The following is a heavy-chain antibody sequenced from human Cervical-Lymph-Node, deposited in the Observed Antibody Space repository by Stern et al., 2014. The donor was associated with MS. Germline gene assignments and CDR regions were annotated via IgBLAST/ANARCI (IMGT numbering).Heavy chain of an antibody. J-gene: IGHJ5*02. D-gene: IGHD4-17*01. CDR3: ARYTVRDWFDP. V-gene: IGHV4-34*01. CDR2: INHSGNT. CDR1: GGSFSGYY. Sequence: VQLQQWGAGLLKPSETLSLTCAVYGGSFSGYYWSWIRQSPGKGLEWIGEINHSGNTNYNPSLKGRVTISADTSRSQFSLKLGSVTAADTAVYYCARYTVRDWFDPWGQGTLVIVSS.